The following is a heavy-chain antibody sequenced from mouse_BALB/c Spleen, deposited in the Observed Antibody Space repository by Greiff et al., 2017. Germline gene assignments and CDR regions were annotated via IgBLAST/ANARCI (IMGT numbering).Heavy chain of an antibody. CDR1: GFTFSSFG. CDR2: ISSGSSTS. D-gene: IGHD1-1*02. V-gene: IGHV5-17*02. CDR3: ARGGWKNARDY. Sequence: EVQLVESGGGLVQPGGSRKLSCAASGFTFSSFGMHWVRQAQEKGLEWVAYISSGSSTSYYADTVKGRFTISRDNPKNTLFLQMTSLRSEDTAMYYCARGGWKNARDYWGQGTSVTVSS. J-gene: IGHJ4*01.